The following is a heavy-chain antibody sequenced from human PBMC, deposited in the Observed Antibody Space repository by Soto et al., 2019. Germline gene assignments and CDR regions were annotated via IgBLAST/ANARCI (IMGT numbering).Heavy chain of an antibody. V-gene: IGHV4-61*01. J-gene: IGHJ6*02. D-gene: IGHD3-10*01. CDR1: GGSVSSGSYY. Sequence: SETLSLTCTVSGGSVSSGSYYWSWIRQPPGKGLEWIGYIYYSGSTNYNPSLKSRVTISVDTSKNQFSLKLSSVTAADTAVYYCARDRGDYLCYYYGMDVWGQGTTVTVSS. CDR3: ARDRGDYLCYYYGMDV. CDR2: IYYSGST.